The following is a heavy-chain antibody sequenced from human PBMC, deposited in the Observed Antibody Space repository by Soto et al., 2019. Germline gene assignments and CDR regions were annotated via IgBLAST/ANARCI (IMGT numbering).Heavy chain of an antibody. CDR2: ISAYNGNT. CDR3: ARSPPSTHDFWSGYYVPDAFDI. D-gene: IGHD3-3*01. Sequence: ASVKVSCKASGYAFTSYGISWVRHAPVQGLEWMGWISAYNGNTNYAQKRQGRVTMSTDTSTSTAYTEPRSLRSDATAVYSSARSPPSTHDFWSGYYVPDAFDIWGQGTMAPVSS. CDR1: GYAFTSYG. V-gene: IGHV1-18*01. J-gene: IGHJ3*02.